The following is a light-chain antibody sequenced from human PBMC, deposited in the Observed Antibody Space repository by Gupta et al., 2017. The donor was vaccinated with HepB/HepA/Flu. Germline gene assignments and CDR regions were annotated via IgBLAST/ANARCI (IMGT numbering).Light chain of an antibody. CDR1: SSNIGACYD. J-gene: IGLJ3*02. CDR3: QSYDSSLSASV. V-gene: IGLV1-40*01. Sequence: SLLPQPPSLSGSPGHPFTISCTGSSSNIGACYDVHWYQQHPATAPRLLINDDNSWPSGVPDRFSGATSCATASLAITGRQAEDESHYYCQSYDSSLSASVFGGGTKLTVL. CDR2: DDN.